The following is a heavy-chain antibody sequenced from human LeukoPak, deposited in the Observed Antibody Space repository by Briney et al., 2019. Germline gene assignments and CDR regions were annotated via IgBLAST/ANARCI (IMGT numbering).Heavy chain of an antibody. CDR3: AKDLLAEGWLQFSAFDI. Sequence: GGSLRLSCAASGFTFSSYSMNWVRQAPGKGLEWVSFISSSSSYIYYADSVKGRFTISRDNSKNTLYLQMNSLRAEDTAVYYCAKDLLAEGWLQFSAFDIWGQGTMVTVSS. J-gene: IGHJ3*02. CDR2: ISSSSSYI. V-gene: IGHV3-21*01. D-gene: IGHD5-24*01. CDR1: GFTFSSYS.